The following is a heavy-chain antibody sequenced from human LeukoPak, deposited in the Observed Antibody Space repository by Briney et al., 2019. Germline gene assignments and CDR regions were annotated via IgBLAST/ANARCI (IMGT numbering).Heavy chain of an antibody. CDR3: AREVTHHVYYGMDV. D-gene: IGHD4-11*01. CDR2: ISAYNGNT. Sequence: ASVKVSCKASGYTFTSYGISWVRQAPGQGLEWMGWISAYNGNTNYAQKFQGRVTMTTDTYTSTAYMELRSLRSDDTAVYFCAREVTHHVYYGMDVWGQGTTVTVSS. J-gene: IGHJ6*02. V-gene: IGHV1-18*01. CDR1: GYTFTSYG.